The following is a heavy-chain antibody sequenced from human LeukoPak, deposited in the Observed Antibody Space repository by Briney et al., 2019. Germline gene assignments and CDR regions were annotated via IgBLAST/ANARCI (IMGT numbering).Heavy chain of an antibody. D-gene: IGHD3-22*01. V-gene: IGHV3-74*01. CDR3: ATHTSGYYSIDY. CDR2: INTDGSIT. J-gene: IGHJ4*02. Sequence: PGGSLRLSCAASGFTFSDYWIHWVRQAPGKGLVWVSRINTDGSITNYADSVKGRFSISRDNSKNTLYLQMNSLRAEDTAVYYCATHTSGYYSIDYWGQGTLVTVSS. CDR1: GFTFSDYW.